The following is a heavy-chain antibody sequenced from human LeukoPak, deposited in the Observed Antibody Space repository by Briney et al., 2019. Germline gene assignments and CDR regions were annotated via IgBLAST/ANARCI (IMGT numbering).Heavy chain of an antibody. CDR2: VYESGST. D-gene: IGHD1-26*01. Sequence: ETLSLTCSASGGSINNYYWTWIRQPAGKGLEWIGRVYESGSTNYNPSLRSRVTMSVDTSKNQFSLKLSSVTAADTAVYYCARVHVGGSNDVDYWGQGTLVTVSS. J-gene: IGHJ4*02. CDR3: ARVHVGGSNDVDY. V-gene: IGHV4-4*07. CDR1: GGSINNYY.